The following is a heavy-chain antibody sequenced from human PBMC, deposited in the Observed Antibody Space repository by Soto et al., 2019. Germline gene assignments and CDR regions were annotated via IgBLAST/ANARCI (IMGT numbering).Heavy chain of an antibody. J-gene: IGHJ4*02. Sequence: VQLQQWGAGLLKPSETLSLTCEVSGGSFGGYYWSWIRQPPGKWLEWIGEINHVATTNYNPSLKSRVTISLDMSKNQFSLKLTSVTAADTAVYYCARHYYDSTGYYRSPLGDWGQGTLVTVSS. CDR3: ARHYYDSTGYYRSPLGD. D-gene: IGHD3-22*01. CDR1: GGSFGGYY. CDR2: INHVATT. V-gene: IGHV4-34*01.